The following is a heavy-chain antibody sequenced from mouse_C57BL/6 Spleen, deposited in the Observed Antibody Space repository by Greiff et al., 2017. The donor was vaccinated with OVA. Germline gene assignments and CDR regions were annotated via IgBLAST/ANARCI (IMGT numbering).Heavy chain of an antibody. V-gene: IGHV1-85*01. CDR1: GYTFTSYD. Sequence: QVQLKHSGPELVKPGASVKLSCKASGYTFTSYDINWVKQRPGQGLEWIGWIYPRDGSTKYNEKFKGKATLTVDTSSSTAYMELHSLTSEDSAVYFCARRGDDWYFDVWGTGTTVTVSS. CDR3: ARRGDDWYFDV. CDR2: IYPRDGST. J-gene: IGHJ1*03. D-gene: IGHD3-3*01.